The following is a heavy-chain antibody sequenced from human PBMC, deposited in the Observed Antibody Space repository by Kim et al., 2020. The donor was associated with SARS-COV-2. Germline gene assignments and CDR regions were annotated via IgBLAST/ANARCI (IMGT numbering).Heavy chain of an antibody. J-gene: IGHJ6*02. V-gene: IGHV1-69*13. CDR1: GGTFSSYA. CDR2: IIPIFGTA. D-gene: IGHD6-6*01. CDR3: AREDGLAARYYYYGMDV. Sequence: SVKVSCKASGGTFSSYAISWVRQAPGQGLEWMGGIIPIFGTANYAQKFQGRVTITADESTSTAYMELSSLRSEDTAVYYCAREDGLAARYYYYGMDVWGQGTTVTVSS.